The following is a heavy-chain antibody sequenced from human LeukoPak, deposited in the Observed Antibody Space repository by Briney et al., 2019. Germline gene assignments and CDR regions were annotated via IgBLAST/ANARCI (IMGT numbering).Heavy chain of an antibody. CDR1: GLTFSDYY. CDR3: AKDVWAYYDFWSGPPGFDY. Sequence: GGSLRLSCAASGLTFSDYYMSWIRQAPGKGLEWVSYISSSGSTIYYADSVKGRFTISRDNAKNSLYLQMNSLRAEDTAVYYCAKDVWAYYDFWSGPPGFDYWGQGTLVTVSS. D-gene: IGHD3-3*01. V-gene: IGHV3-11*04. CDR2: ISSSGSTI. J-gene: IGHJ4*02.